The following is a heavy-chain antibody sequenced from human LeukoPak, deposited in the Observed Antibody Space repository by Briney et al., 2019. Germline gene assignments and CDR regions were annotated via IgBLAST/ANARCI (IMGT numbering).Heavy chain of an antibody. CDR3: TRVVPLYNILTDTYYYYYMDV. Sequence: SETLSLTCTVSGGSISSYYWSWIRQPAGKGLEWIGRIYTSGSTNYNPSLGGRVTISVDKSKSHFSLKLSSVTAADTAVYYCTRVVPLYNILTDTYYYYYMDVWGKGTTVTVSS. J-gene: IGHJ6*03. CDR2: IYTSGST. V-gene: IGHV4-4*07. D-gene: IGHD3-9*01. CDR1: GGSISSYY.